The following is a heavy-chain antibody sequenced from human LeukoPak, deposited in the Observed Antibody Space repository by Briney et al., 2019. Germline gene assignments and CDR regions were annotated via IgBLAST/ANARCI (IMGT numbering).Heavy chain of an antibody. Sequence: SVKVSCKASGGTFSSYAINWLRQAPGQGLEWMGAIIPVSGPTNYAQKFQDRVTITAVESTNTAYMEMSGLRSDDTAVFYCATGSHGGGDYWGQGSLVIVSS. V-gene: IGHV1-69*13. D-gene: IGHD3-10*01. CDR1: GGTFSSYA. CDR3: ATGSHGGGDY. J-gene: IGHJ4*02. CDR2: IIPVSGPT.